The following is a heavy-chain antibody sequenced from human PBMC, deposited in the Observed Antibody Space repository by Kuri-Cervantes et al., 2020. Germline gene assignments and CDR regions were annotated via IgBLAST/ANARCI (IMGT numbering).Heavy chain of an antibody. V-gene: IGHV3-30-3*01. CDR3: ARQYCSGGSCYVDTNDAFDI. Sequence: GESLKISCAASGFTFSSYAMHWVRQAPGKGLEWVAVISYDGSNKYYADSVKGRFTISRDNSKNTLYLQMNSLRAEDTAVYYCARQYCSGGSCYVDTNDAFDIWGQGTMVTVSS. J-gene: IGHJ3*02. CDR1: GFTFSSYA. D-gene: IGHD2-15*01. CDR2: ISYDGSNK.